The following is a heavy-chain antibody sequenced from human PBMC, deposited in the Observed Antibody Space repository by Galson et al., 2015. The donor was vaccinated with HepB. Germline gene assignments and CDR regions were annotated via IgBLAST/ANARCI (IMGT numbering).Heavy chain of an antibody. V-gene: IGHV1-46*01. J-gene: IGHJ4*02. D-gene: IGHD3-3*01. CDR3: ARNGVAAVGIDQ. CDR2: INPSGGST. Sequence: SVKVSCKATGYTFTSHSMHWVRQAPGQGLEWMGIINPSGGSTTYAQEFQGRATMTTDTSTSTVYMELSSLRSEDTAVYYCARNGVAAVGIDQWGPGTLLTVSS. CDR1: GYTFTSHS.